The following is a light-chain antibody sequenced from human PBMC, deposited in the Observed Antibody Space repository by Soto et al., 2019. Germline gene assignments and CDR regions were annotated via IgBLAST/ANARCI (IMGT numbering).Light chain of an antibody. V-gene: IGKV3-20*01. CDR3: QQYNNWPT. J-gene: IGKJ4*01. Sequence: DIVVTHSPGTLSLSPGERATLSCRASQSVSSSYLAWYQQKPGQAPRLLIYGASSRATGIPDRFSGSGSGTDFTLTISSLQSEDFAVYYCQQYNNWPTFGGGTKVDIK. CDR2: GAS. CDR1: QSVSSSY.